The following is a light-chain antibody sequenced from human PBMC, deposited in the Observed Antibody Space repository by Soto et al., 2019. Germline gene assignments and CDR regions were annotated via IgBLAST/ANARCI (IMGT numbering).Light chain of an antibody. CDR2: DAS. Sequence: EIVLTQSPATLSAYPGERANLSCRASENIMNFLAWFQQKPGQAPRLLIYDASNRATGIPARFSGSGSGTDFTLTISSLEPEDFAVYSCQQRSNWWTFGQGTKVDIK. CDR1: ENIMNF. V-gene: IGKV3-11*01. J-gene: IGKJ1*01. CDR3: QQRSNWWT.